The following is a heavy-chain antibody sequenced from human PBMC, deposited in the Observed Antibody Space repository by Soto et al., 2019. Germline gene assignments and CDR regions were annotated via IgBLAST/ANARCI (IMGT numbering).Heavy chain of an antibody. CDR3: ARESCSGGSCYPTDDAFDI. Sequence: QVQLVQSGAEVKKPGASVKVSCKASGYTFTSYGISWVRQAPGQGLEWMGWISAYNGNTNYAQKLQGRVTMSTDTSKSTAYMELRSLRSDDTAVYYCARESCSGGSCYPTDDAFDIWGRGTMVTVSS. V-gene: IGHV1-18*01. CDR2: ISAYNGNT. J-gene: IGHJ3*02. CDR1: GYTFTSYG. D-gene: IGHD2-15*01.